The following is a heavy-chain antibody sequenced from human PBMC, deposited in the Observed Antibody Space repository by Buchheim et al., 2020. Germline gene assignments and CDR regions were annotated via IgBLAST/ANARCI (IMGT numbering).Heavy chain of an antibody. CDR2: TTRSGAE. D-gene: IGHD1-26*01. CDR1: GLTFSSCD. Sequence: EVQLVESGGGLVQPGGSLRLSCAASGLTFSSCDMSWFRQAPGKGLEWVSATTRSGAEYYEDPVRGRFTVSRDNSKNTMSLQMNRLRAEDTAVYYCAEEHVILGVTGWFDPWGQGTL. V-gene: IGHV3-23*04. CDR3: AEEHVILGVTGWFDP. J-gene: IGHJ5*02.